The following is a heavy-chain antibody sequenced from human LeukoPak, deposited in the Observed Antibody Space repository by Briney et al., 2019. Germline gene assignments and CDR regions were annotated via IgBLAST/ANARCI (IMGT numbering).Heavy chain of an antibody. CDR1: GGSFSGYY. Sequence: SETLSLTCAVYGGSFSGYYWSWIRQPPGKGLEWIGEINHSGSTNYNPSLKSRVTISVDTSKNQFSLKLSSVTAADTAVYYCARAAIIEWEPFTGYFDYWGQGTLVTVSS. CDR3: ARAAIIEWEPFTGYFDY. CDR2: INHSGST. D-gene: IGHD1-26*01. J-gene: IGHJ4*02. V-gene: IGHV4-34*01.